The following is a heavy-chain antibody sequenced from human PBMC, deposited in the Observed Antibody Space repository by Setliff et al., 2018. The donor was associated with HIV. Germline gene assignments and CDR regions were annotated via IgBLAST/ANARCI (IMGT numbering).Heavy chain of an antibody. CDR2: IHHSGRT. Sequence: SSETLSLTCAVYGGSFSDYSWTWIRRPPGKGLEWIGEIHHSGRTDYNPSLTSRVTMSVDSSKNQFSLRLSSVAAADTAVYYCARGRCSGGTCSGRYSYLHIDVWGKGTTVTVSS. J-gene: IGHJ6*03. D-gene: IGHD2-15*01. V-gene: IGHV4-34*01. CDR1: GGSFSDYS. CDR3: ARGRCSGGTCSGRYSYLHIDV.